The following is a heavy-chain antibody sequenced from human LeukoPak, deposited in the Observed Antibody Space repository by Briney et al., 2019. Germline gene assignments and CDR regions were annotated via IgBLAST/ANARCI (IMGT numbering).Heavy chain of an antibody. V-gene: IGHV4-59*01. D-gene: IGHD5-18*01. CDR1: GGSISSYY. Sequence: SETLSLTCTVSGGSISSYYWSWIRQPPGKGLEWIGYIYYSGSTNYNPSLKSRVTISVDTSKNQFSLKLSSVTAADTAVYYCARDRGYSYGIFDYWGQGTLVTVSS. J-gene: IGHJ4*02. CDR3: ARDRGYSYGIFDY. CDR2: IYYSGST.